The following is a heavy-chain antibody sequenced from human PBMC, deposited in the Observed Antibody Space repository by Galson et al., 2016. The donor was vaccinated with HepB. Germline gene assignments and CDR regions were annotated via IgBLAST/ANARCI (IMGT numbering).Heavy chain of an antibody. CDR3: ARRGSFRVEQQLPPDM. V-gene: IGHV3-53*01. CDR2: IYNDGRR. D-gene: IGHD6-13*01. Sequence: SCAASEFIVRSLYMSWVRQAPGKGLESVSFIYNDGRRYYADSVKGRFTVSRDISKRTLYLQMNSLRVDDTAVYYCARRGSFRVEQQLPPDMWGQGTLVAVSS. J-gene: IGHJ3*02. CDR1: EFIVRSLY.